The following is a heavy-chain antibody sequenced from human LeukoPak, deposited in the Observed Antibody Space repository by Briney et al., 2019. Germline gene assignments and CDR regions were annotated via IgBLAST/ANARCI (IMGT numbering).Heavy chain of an antibody. Sequence: ASVKVSCRASGYTFTSYYIHWVRQAPGQGLEWMGLINPSGGSTSYAQKFQGRVTMTRDTSTSTVYMELSSLRSEDTAVYYCARDLTDPYPSAYWGQGTLVTVSS. CDR1: GYTFTSYY. CDR3: ARDLTDPYPSAY. J-gene: IGHJ4*02. V-gene: IGHV1-46*01. CDR2: INPSGGST. D-gene: IGHD1-20*01.